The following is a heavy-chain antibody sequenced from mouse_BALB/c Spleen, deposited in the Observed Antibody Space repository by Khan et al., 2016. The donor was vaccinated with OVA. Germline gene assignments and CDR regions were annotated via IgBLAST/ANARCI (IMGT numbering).Heavy chain of an antibody. CDR1: GYTFTSYW. V-gene: IGHV1S41*01. CDR2: IAPGSGSD. D-gene: IGHD1-1*01. CDR3: ARANYYGSGLYAMDY. J-gene: IGHJ4*01. Sequence: DLVKPGASVKLSCNASGYTFTSYWINWIKQRPGQGLEWIGRIAPGSGSDYYNDMFKGKATLTIDTSSSTAYIQVRSLSSEDSAVYFCARANYYGSGLYAMDYWGQGTSVTVSS.